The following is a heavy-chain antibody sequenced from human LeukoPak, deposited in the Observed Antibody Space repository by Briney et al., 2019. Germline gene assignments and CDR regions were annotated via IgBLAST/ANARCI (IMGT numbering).Heavy chain of an antibody. CDR1: GGTFSSYA. CDR3: ARDIVVVPAATWFDP. J-gene: IGHJ5*02. Sequence: SVKVSCKASGGTFSSYAINWVRQAPGRGLEWMGGIIPIFGTASYAQKFQGRVTITADESTSTAYMELSSLRSEDTAVYYCARDIVVVPAATWFDPWGQGTLVTVSS. V-gene: IGHV1-69*13. D-gene: IGHD2-2*01. CDR2: IIPIFGTA.